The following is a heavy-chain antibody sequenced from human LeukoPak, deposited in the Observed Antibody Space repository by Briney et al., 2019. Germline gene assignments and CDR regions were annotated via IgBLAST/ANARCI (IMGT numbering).Heavy chain of an antibody. J-gene: IGHJ4*02. CDR1: GYNFNAYY. CDR2: INPNSGGT. V-gene: IGHV1-2*02. Sequence: VASVKVSCQASGYNFNAYYMHWVRQAPGQGLEWMGWINPNSGGTNYAQKFQGRVTLTRDTSINTVYMEVNRLTSDDTVVYYCARGEWLVLGDHWGQGTPVTVSS. CDR3: ARGEWLVLGDH. D-gene: IGHD3-3*01.